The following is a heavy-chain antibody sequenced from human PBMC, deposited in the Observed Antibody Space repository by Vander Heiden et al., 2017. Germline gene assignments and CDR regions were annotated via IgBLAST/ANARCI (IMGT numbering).Heavy chain of an antibody. J-gene: IGHJ6*02. CDR3: AGGFFYYYAMDV. V-gene: IGHV3-11*01. CDR1: GFTFSDYY. Sequence: QVQLVESGGGFVEPGGSLRISCAASGFTFSDYYINWIRQAPGKGLEWISYISSSGSTLYFADSVKGRLTVSRDNAKNSLYLEMNSLRAEDTAVYYCAGGFFYYYAMDVWGQGTTVTVSS. D-gene: IGHD3-16*01. CDR2: ISSSGSTL.